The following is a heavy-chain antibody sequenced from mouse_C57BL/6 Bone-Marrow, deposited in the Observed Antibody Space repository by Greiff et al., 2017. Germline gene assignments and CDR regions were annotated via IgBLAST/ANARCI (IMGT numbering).Heavy chain of an antibody. J-gene: IGHJ2*01. CDR3: ERGEFITTVVAPYYFDY. D-gene: IGHD1-1*01. CDR1: GFSFTGYY. V-gene: IGHV1-42*01. Sequence: EVQLQESGPELVKPGASVKLSCTASGFSFTGYYMNWVKQSPEKSLEWIGEINPSTGGTYYNENFKAKVTLTVDKSSSTAYMQLKRLSSEDSAVYYCERGEFITTVVAPYYFDYWGQGTTLTVSA. CDR2: INPSTGGT.